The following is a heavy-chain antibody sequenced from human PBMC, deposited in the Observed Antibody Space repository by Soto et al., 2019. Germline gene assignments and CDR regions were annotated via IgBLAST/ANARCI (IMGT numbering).Heavy chain of an antibody. J-gene: IGHJ4*02. Sequence: GGSLRLSCAASGFTFDDYAMHWVRQAPGKGLEWVSGISWNSGSIGYADSVKGRFTISRDNAKNSLYLQMNSLRAEDTALYYCAKDKDGYTPDGFDYWGQGTLVTVSS. CDR3: AKDKDGYTPDGFDY. CDR1: GFTFDDYA. CDR2: ISWNSGSI. V-gene: IGHV3-9*01. D-gene: IGHD5-12*01.